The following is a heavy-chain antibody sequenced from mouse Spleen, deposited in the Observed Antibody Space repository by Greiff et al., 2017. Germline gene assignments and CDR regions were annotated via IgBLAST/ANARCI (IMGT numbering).Heavy chain of an antibody. D-gene: IGHD4-1*01. CDR3: ARVLGRGDWYFDV. J-gene: IGHJ1*01. CDR1: GYTFTSYW. CDR2: IDPSDSET. Sequence: QVQLQQPGAELVRPGSSVKLSCKASGYTFTSYWMHWVKQRPIQGLEWIGNIDPSDSETHYNQKFKDKATLTVDKSSSTAYMQLSSLTSEDSAVYYCARVLGRGDWYFDVWGAGTTVTVSS. V-gene: IGHV1-52*01.